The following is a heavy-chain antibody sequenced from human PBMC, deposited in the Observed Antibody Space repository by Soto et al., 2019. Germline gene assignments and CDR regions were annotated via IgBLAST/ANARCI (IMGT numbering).Heavy chain of an antibody. CDR2: INPNSGGT. CDR1: GYTFTGYY. Sequence: QVQLVQSGAEVKKPGASVKVSCKASGYTFTGYYMHWVRQAPGQGLEWMGWINPNSGGTNYAHKFQGWVTMTSDTSISTAHMELSRLKSDDTAVYYCARGGIVVVPAPHLFDYWGQGTLVTVSS. V-gene: IGHV1-2*04. J-gene: IGHJ4*02. D-gene: IGHD2-2*01. CDR3: ARGGIVVVPAPHLFDY.